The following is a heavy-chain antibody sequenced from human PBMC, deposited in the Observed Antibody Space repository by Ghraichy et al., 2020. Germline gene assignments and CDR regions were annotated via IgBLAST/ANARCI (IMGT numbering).Heavy chain of an antibody. D-gene: IGHD3-10*01. V-gene: IGHV4-59*08. Sequence: SETLSLTCTVSGGSISDYYWSWIRQPPGKGLEWIGYIFYDGYTNYNHSLKSRATISVDTSKNQFSLKMNSMTAADTAMYYCARHECYGSLKCPFDYWGQGLLVTVSS. CDR3: ARHECYGSLKCPFDY. CDR2: IFYDGYT. CDR1: GGSISDYY. J-gene: IGHJ4*02.